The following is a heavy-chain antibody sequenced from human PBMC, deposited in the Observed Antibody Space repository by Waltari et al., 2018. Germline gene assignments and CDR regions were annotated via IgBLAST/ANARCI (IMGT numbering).Heavy chain of an antibody. CDR3: ARESTSTGDGGLDY. Sequence: QVRLLQSGAEVKKPGASVKVYCRASGYTFTNHHMPWVRQAPGQGLEWMGMISPSGGDTHYAQKFQAKVTMTRDTSTSTFYMDLSSLRSDDTAVYYCARESTSTGDGGLDYWGQGTLVTVSS. CDR1: GYTFTNHH. J-gene: IGHJ4*02. V-gene: IGHV1-46*01. D-gene: IGHD7-27*01. CDR2: ISPSGGDT.